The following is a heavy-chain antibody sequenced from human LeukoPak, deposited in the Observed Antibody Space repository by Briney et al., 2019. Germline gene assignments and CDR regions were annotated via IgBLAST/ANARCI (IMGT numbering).Heavy chain of an antibody. CDR1: GFTFSSYA. D-gene: IGHD5-18*01. Sequence: PGGSPRLSCAASGFTFSSYAMHWVRQAPGKGLEWVAVISYDGSNKYYADSVKGRFTISRDNSKNTLYLQMNSLRAEDTAVYYCAKVDTAMVTLACWGQGTLVTVSS. V-gene: IGHV3-30-3*01. CDR2: ISYDGSNK. CDR3: AKVDTAMVTLAC. J-gene: IGHJ4*02.